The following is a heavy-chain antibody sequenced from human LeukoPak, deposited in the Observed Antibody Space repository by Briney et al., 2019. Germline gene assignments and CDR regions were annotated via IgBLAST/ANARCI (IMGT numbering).Heavy chain of an antibody. Sequence: SQTLSLTCTVSGGSISSGDYYWSWIRQPPGKGLEWIGYTNYSGSTYYNPSLKSRVTISVDTSKNQFSLKLSSVTAADTAVYYCARVVVVVVAATPFESHWFDPWGQGTLVTVSS. D-gene: IGHD2-15*01. CDR3: ARVVVVVVAATPFESHWFDP. CDR1: GGSISSGDYY. CDR2: TNYSGST. J-gene: IGHJ5*02. V-gene: IGHV4-30-4*01.